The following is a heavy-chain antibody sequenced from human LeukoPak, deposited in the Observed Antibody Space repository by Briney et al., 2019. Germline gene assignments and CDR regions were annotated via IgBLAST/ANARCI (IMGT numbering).Heavy chain of an antibody. V-gene: IGHV4-30-4*08. CDR3: VRGDFWSGYSNWFDP. D-gene: IGHD3-3*01. J-gene: IGHJ5*02. Sequence: ASETLSLTCTVSGGSISSGDYYWSWIRQPPGKGLEWIGYIYYSGSTYYNPSLKSRVTISVDTSKNQFSLKLSSVPAADTAVYYCVRGDFWSGYSNWFDPWGQGTLVTVSS. CDR2: IYYSGST. CDR1: GGSISSGDYY.